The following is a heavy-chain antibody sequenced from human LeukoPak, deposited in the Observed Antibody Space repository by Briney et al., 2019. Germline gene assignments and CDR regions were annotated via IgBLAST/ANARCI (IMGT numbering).Heavy chain of an antibody. CDR2: IYYSGST. CDR3: ARCGFYGPISHPYWYFDL. CDR1: GGSMSSYY. Sequence: PSETLSLTCTVSGGSMSSYYWSWVRQPPGKGLEWIGYIYYSGSTNYNPSLKSRVTISVDPSKTRFSLKVTSVTAADTAVYYCARCGFYGPISHPYWYFDLWGRGTLVTVSS. J-gene: IGHJ2*01. V-gene: IGHV4-59*08. D-gene: IGHD2/OR15-2a*01.